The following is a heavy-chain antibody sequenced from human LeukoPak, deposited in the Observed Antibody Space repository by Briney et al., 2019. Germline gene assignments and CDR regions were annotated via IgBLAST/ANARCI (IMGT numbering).Heavy chain of an antibody. J-gene: IGHJ3*02. CDR3: AKHTGSGSSSADCFDI. Sequence: PGRSLRLSCAASGFTFSSYAMSWVRQAPGKGLEWVSAISGSGGATTTADSVKGRFTISRDNSKNTVYLQMNSLRAEDTAVYYCAKHTGSGSSSADCFDIWGQGAVVTVSS. D-gene: IGHD1-26*01. CDR1: GFTFSSYA. CDR2: ISGSGGAT. V-gene: IGHV3-23*01.